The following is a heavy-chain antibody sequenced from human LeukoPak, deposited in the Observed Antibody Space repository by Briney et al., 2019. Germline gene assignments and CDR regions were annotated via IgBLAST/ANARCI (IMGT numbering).Heavy chain of an antibody. D-gene: IGHD4-23*01. CDR2: IYHSGGT. CDR3: ARVYWGSGGGNGIDYYYYYYMDV. Sequence: PSQTLSLTCTVSGGSISSGGYYWSWIRQPPGKGLEWIGYIYHSGGTYYNPPLKSRVTISVDRSKNQFSLKLSSVTAADTAVYYCARVYWGSGGGNGIDYYYYYYMDVWGKGTTVTVSS. CDR1: GGSISSGGYY. V-gene: IGHV4-30-2*01. J-gene: IGHJ6*03.